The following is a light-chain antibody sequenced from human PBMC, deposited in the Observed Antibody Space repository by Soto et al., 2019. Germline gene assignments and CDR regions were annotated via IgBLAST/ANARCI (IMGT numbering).Light chain of an antibody. CDR2: EVT. V-gene: IGLV2-14*01. CDR1: SSDVGGYNY. J-gene: IGLJ2*01. Sequence: QLVLTQPASVSGSPGQSITISCTGTSSDVGGYNYVSWYQQHPGKAPKLIIFEVTNRPSGVSNRFSGSKSGNTASLTISGLQAEDEADYYCNSYTGSSTVAFGGGTKLTVL. CDR3: NSYTGSSTVA.